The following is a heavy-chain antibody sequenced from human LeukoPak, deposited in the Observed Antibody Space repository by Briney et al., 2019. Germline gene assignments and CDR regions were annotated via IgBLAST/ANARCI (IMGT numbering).Heavy chain of an antibody. D-gene: IGHD1-26*01. V-gene: IGHV3-23*01. J-gene: IGHJ4*02. CDR3: AKDHTVGATFGVYFDY. Sequence: GGSLRLSCAASGSTFSNYWMSWVRQAPGKGLEWVSGISGSGGSIYYADSLKGRFTISKDNSKNTLYLQMNSLRAEDTAVYYCAKDHTVGATFGVYFDYWGQGTLVTVSS. CDR1: GSTFSNYW. CDR2: ISGSGGSI.